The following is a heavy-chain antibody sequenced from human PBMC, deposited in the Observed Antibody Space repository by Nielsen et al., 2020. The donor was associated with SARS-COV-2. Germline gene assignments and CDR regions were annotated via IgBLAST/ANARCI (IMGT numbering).Heavy chain of an antibody. Sequence: ASVKVSCKASGYTFTGYYMHWVRQAPGQGLEWMGWISAYNGNTNYAQKLQGRVTMTTDTSTSTAYMELRSLRSDDTAVYYCARVASGEQLLEYWGQGTLVTVSS. CDR1: GYTFTGYY. CDR3: ARVASGEQLLEY. CDR2: ISAYNGNT. V-gene: IGHV1-18*04. J-gene: IGHJ4*02. D-gene: IGHD3-3*01.